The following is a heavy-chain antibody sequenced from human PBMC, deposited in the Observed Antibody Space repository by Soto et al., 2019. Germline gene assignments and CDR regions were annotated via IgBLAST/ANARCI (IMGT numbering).Heavy chain of an antibody. CDR1: GYTFTSYG. CDR3: SRDAATVTTDYYYYYLDV. J-gene: IGHJ6*03. CDR2: ISAYNGNT. D-gene: IGHD4-17*01. V-gene: IGHV1-18*01. Sequence: ASVKVSCKASGYTFTSYGISCVRQAPGQGLEWMGWISAYNGNTNYAQKLQGRVTMTTDTSTSTAYMELRSLRSDDTAVYYCSRDAATVTTDYYYYYLDVWGKGTTLTVSS.